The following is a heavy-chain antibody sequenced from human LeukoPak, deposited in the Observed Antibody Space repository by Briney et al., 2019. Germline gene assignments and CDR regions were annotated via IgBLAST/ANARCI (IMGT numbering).Heavy chain of an antibody. CDR1: GGSISSYY. CDR3: ARRRITMVRGVFPGNWFDP. Sequence: SETLSLTCTVSGGSISSYYWSWIRQPPGKGLEWIGYIYYSGSTNYNPSLKSRVTISVDTSKNQFSLKLSSVTAADTAVYYCARRRITMVRGVFPGNWFDPWGQGTLVTVSS. V-gene: IGHV4-59*12. J-gene: IGHJ5*02. CDR2: IYYSGST. D-gene: IGHD3-10*01.